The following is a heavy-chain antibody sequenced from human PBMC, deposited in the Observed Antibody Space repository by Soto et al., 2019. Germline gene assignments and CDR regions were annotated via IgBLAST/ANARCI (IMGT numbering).Heavy chain of an antibody. CDR3: ARVSVTTYYYYYGMDV. D-gene: IGHD4-17*01. Sequence: ASVKVSCKASGYTVTSYDINWVRQATGQGLEWMGWMNPNSGNTGYAQKFQGRVTMTRNTSISTAYMELSSLRSEDTAVYYCARVSVTTYYYYYGMDVWGQGTTVTVSS. CDR1: GYTVTSYD. V-gene: IGHV1-8*01. CDR2: MNPNSGNT. J-gene: IGHJ6*02.